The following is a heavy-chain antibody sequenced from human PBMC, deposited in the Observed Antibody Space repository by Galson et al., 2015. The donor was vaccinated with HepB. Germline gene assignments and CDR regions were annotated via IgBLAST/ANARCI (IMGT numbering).Heavy chain of an antibody. CDR1: GFTFSSYG. D-gene: IGHD4-23*01. CDR2: IWYDASNK. CDR3: ARDGPVAKVRYYYYGMDV. Sequence: SLRLSCAASGFTFSSYGMHWVRQAPGKGLEWVAVIWYDASNKYYADSVKGRFTISRDNSKNTLYLQMNSLRAEDTAVYYCARDGPVAKVRYYYYGMDVWGQGTTVTVSS. V-gene: IGHV3-33*01. J-gene: IGHJ6*02.